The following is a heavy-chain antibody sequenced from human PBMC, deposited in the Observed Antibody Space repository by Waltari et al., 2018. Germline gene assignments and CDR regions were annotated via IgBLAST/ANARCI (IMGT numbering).Heavy chain of an antibody. V-gene: IGHV3-30*18. Sequence: QVQLVESGGGVVQPGRSLRLSCAASGFTFSSYGLHWVRQAPGKGLEWVAVISYDGSNKYYADSVKGRFTISRDNSKNTLYLQMNSLRAEDTAVYYCAKYYGSGSSKDYWGQGTLVTVSS. D-gene: IGHD3-10*01. CDR2: ISYDGSNK. CDR1: GFTFSSYG. J-gene: IGHJ4*02. CDR3: AKYYGSGSSKDY.